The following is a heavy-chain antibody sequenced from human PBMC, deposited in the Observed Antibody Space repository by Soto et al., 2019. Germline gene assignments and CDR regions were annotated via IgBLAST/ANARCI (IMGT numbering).Heavy chain of an antibody. V-gene: IGHV3-66*01. CDR3: ARANLNEYYYGSGSYLAHDAFDI. J-gene: IGHJ3*02. CDR1: GFTVSSNY. CDR2: IYSGGST. Sequence: GGSLRLSCAASGFTVSSNYMSWVRQAPGKGLEWVSVIYSGGSTYYADSVKGRFTISRDNSKNTLYLQMNSLRAEDTAVYYCARANLNEYYYGSGSYLAHDAFDIWGQGTMVTVSS. D-gene: IGHD3-10*01.